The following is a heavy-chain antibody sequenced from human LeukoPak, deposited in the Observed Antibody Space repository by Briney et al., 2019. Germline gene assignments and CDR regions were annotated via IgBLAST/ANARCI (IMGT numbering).Heavy chain of an antibody. D-gene: IGHD6-13*01. CDR1: GFTFGSYD. V-gene: IGHV3-33*01. J-gene: IGHJ4*02. CDR3: ARDLYRSSSDY. Sequence: PGRSLRLSCAASGFTFGSYDMHWVRQAPGKGLEWVAVIWYGGSNKYYADSVKGRFSISRDNSKNMVYLQMNGLRAEDTAVYYCARDLYRSSSDYWGQGTLVIVSS. CDR2: IWYGGSNK.